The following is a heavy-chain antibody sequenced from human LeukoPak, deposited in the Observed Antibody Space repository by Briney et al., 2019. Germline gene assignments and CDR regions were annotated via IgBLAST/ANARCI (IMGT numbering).Heavy chain of an antibody. Sequence: GRSLRLSCAASGFTFSSYGMHWVRQAPGKGLEWVAVIWYDGSNKYYADSVKGRFTISRDNSKNTLYLQMDSLRAEDTAVYYCARDPRGPMGFDYWGQGTLVTVSS. CDR3: ARDPRGPMGFDY. CDR2: IWYDGSNK. CDR1: GFTFSSYG. J-gene: IGHJ4*02. D-gene: IGHD3-16*01. V-gene: IGHV3-33*01.